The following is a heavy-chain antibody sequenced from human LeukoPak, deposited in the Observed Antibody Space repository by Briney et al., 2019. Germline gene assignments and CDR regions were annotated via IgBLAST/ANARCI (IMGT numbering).Heavy chain of an antibody. Sequence: SSETLSLTCAVSRYSIAIGYFCAWIRQPPGKGLEWIGTIYHNGSTYYNPSLKSRVSISVDTSKNQYSLKLSSVTAADTAVYHCASRNGYYGSWRAYYFDYWGQGKLVTVSS. CDR2: IYHNGST. J-gene: IGHJ4*02. CDR3: ASRNGYYGSWRAYYFDY. CDR1: RYSIAIGYF. D-gene: IGHD3-10*01. V-gene: IGHV4-38-2*01.